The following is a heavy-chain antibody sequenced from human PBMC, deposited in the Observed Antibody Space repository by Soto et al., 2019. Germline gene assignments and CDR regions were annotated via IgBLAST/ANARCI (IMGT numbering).Heavy chain of an antibody. J-gene: IGHJ4*02. V-gene: IGHV3-23*01. CDR3: ARGKGDYNWDNTPPFDH. CDR1: GXAVSDYA. Sequence: GSLRLSCAVSGXAVSDYALDWVRQAPGKGLEWVALISARGVDSYYADHFKTRFTISTDSSRNTLYLEMSGLRADEKAVYYCARGKGDYNWDNTPPFDHWGQGNLVTVSP. CDR2: ISARGVDS. D-gene: IGHD1-20*01.